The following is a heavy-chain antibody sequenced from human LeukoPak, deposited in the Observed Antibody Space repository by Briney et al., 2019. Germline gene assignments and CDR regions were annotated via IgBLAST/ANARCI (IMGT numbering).Heavy chain of an antibody. CDR3: ARDPIVVAGPYFDY. J-gene: IGHJ4*02. Sequence: GASVKVSCKASGYTFTGYYMHWVRQAPGQGLEWMGWINPNSGGTNYAQKFQGRVTMTRDTSISTAYMELSRLRSDDTAVYYCARDPIVVAGPYFDYWGQGTLVTVSS. V-gene: IGHV1-2*02. CDR1: GYTFTGYY. CDR2: INPNSGGT. D-gene: IGHD6-19*01.